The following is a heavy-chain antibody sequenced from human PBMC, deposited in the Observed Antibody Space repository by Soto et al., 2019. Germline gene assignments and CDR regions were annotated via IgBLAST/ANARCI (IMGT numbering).Heavy chain of an antibody. Sequence: SETLSLTCTVSGGSISSYYWSWIRQPPGKGLEWIGYIYYSGSTYYNPSLKSRVTISVDTSKNQFSLKLGSVTAADTAVYYCARAMVVTQNWFDPWGQGTLVTVSS. CDR1: GGSISSYY. CDR2: IYYSGST. V-gene: IGHV4-59*08. D-gene: IGHD2-21*02. J-gene: IGHJ5*02. CDR3: ARAMVVTQNWFDP.